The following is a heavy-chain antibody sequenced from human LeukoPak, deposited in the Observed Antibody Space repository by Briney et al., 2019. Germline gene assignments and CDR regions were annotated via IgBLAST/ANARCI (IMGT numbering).Heavy chain of an antibody. V-gene: IGHV3-11*01. CDR2: ISSSGSTI. J-gene: IGHJ4*02. D-gene: IGHD3-3*01. CDR1: GFTFCDYY. Sequence: GGSLRLSCAASGFTFCDYYMSWIREAPGKGLEWVSYISSSGSTIYYADSVKGRFTISRDNAKNSLYLQMNSLRAEDTAVYYCARDLGLQPYYDFWSGSTQGPFDYWGQGTLVTVSS. CDR3: ARDLGLQPYYDFWSGSTQGPFDY.